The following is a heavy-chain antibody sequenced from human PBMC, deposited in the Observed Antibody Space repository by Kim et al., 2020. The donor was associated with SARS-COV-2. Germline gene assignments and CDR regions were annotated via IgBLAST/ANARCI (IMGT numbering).Heavy chain of an antibody. CDR1: GYTFTSYG. D-gene: IGHD3-10*01. V-gene: IGHV1-18*01. CDR3: ASLRMVRGVTGWDWFDP. CDR2: ISAYNGNT. J-gene: IGHJ5*02. Sequence: ASVKVFCKASGYTFTSYGISWVRQAPGQGLEWMGWISAYNGNTNYAQKLQGRVTMTTDTSTSTAYMELRSLRSDDTAVYYCASLRMVRGVTGWDWFDPWGQGTLVTVSS.